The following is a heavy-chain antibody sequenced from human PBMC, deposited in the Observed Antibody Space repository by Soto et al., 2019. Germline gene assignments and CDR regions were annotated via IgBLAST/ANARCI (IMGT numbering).Heavy chain of an antibody. Sequence: PVGSLRLSCAAFGFTLDKYTMGWVRQAPGKGLEWVAESFSSGGTQYADSVKGRFTISRDNSRNMVFLQMNGLRVEDTALYYCARDREPDGIWTFDSWGQGALVTVSS. CDR2: SFSSGGT. CDR1: GFTLDKYT. CDR3: ARDREPDGIWTFDS. V-gene: IGHV3-53*01. J-gene: IGHJ4*02. D-gene: IGHD3-9*01.